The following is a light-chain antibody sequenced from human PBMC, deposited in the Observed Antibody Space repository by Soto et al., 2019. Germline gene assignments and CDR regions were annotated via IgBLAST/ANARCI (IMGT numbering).Light chain of an antibody. CDR1: SSDVGSYNR. CDR2: EIS. V-gene: IGLV2-18*02. Sequence: QSALTQPPSVSGSPGQSVTISCTVTSSDVGSYNRVSWYQQPPGTAPKLMIYEISNLPSGVPDRFSGYKSGNTASLTISGLQDQDEDDYYCSSYTSSSTLVFGGGTNLTVL. CDR3: SSYTSSSTLV. J-gene: IGLJ2*01.